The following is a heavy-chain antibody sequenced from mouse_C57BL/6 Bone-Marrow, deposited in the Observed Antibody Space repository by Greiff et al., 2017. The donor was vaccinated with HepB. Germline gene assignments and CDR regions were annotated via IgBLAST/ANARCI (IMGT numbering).Heavy chain of an antibody. Sequence: QVQLKQSGAELARPEASVKLSCKASGYTFTSYGISWVKQRTGQGLEWIGEIYPRSGNTYYNEKFKGKATLTADKSSSTAYMELRSLTSEDSAVYFCARNGYPAWFAYWGQGTLVTVSA. CDR1: GYTFTSYG. CDR3: ARNGYPAWFAY. CDR2: IYPRSGNT. J-gene: IGHJ3*01. D-gene: IGHD2-2*01. V-gene: IGHV1-81*01.